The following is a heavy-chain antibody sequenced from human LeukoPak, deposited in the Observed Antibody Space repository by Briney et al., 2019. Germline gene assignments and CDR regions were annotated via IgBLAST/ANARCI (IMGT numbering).Heavy chain of an antibody. J-gene: IGHJ4*02. V-gene: IGHV4-4*07. Sequence: PSETLSLTCTVSGDSISSNYWSWLRQSAGGGLEWVGRIYTSENTIYNPSLKSRVTMSVDTSKNQLSLKVNSVTAADTAVYYCARVTRPGNGILDYWGQGTLVTVSS. CDR1: GDSISSNY. CDR2: IYTSENT. CDR3: ARVTRPGNGILDY. D-gene: IGHD6-6*01.